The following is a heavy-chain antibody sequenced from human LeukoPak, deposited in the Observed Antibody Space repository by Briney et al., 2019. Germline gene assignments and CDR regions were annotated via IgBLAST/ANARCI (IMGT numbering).Heavy chain of an antibody. CDR3: ASYSGYDYGGAFDI. D-gene: IGHD5-12*01. CDR2: IYHSGST. J-gene: IGHJ3*02. Sequence: SETLSLTCAVYGGSISSSNWWSWVRQPPGKGLEWIGEIYHSGSTNYNPSLKSRVTISVDKSKSQFSLKLSSVTAADTAVYYCASYSGYDYGGAFDIWGQGTMVTVSS. CDR1: GGSISSSNW. V-gene: IGHV4-4*02.